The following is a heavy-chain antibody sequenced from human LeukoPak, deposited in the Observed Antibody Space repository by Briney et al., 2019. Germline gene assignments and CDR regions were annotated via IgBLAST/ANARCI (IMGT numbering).Heavy chain of an antibody. CDR1: GFTFTTYT. CDR3: ARDAAYYDILTGYSNWFDP. J-gene: IGHJ5*02. V-gene: IGHV3-21*01. D-gene: IGHD3-9*01. CDR2: ISSSSSYI. Sequence: GGSLSLSCAASGFTFTTYTMDWVRQAPGKGLEWVSSISSSSSYIYYADSVKGRFTISRDNAKNSLYLQMNSLRAEDTAVYYCARDAAYYDILTGYSNWFDPWGQGTLVTVSS.